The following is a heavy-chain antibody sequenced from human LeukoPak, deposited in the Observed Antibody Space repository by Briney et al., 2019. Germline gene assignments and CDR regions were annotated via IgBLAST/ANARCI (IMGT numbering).Heavy chain of an antibody. V-gene: IGHV3-21*01. CDR1: GFTFSRYS. D-gene: IGHD5-18*01. CDR3: ARDTAMACFYYCGMDV. J-gene: IGHJ6*02. Sequence: GGSLRLSCAASGFTFSRYSMNWVRQAPGKGLEWVSSISGTSSYIYYADSVKGRFTISRDNARNSLYLEMNSLRAEDTAVYYCARDTAMACFYYCGMDVWGQGTTVTVS. CDR2: ISGTSSYI.